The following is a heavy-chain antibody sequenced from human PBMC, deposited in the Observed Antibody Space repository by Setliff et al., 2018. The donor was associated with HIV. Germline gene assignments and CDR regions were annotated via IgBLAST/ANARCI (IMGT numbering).Heavy chain of an antibody. CDR1: GASVNTNNYY. J-gene: IGHJ4*02. CDR3: ATNRVGNYPLDY. CDR2: ITYSGSA. V-gene: IGHV4-39*01. Sequence: PSETLSLTCTVSGASVNTNNYYWGWIRQPPGKGPEWIGSITYSGSARYNPSLKSRVAISVDMSKNQFSLRVTSLTAADAAVYYCATNRVGNYPLDYWGRGTLVTVSS. D-gene: IGHD1-7*01.